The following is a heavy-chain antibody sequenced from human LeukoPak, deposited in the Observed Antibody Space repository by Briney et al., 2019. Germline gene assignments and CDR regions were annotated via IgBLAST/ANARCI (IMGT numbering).Heavy chain of an antibody. CDR2: ISIACTTT. D-gene: IGHD6-19*01. CDR1: GFTFSSYE. CDR3: ASRRIVVAASRAFDY. V-gene: IGHV3-48*03. Sequence: GGSLRLSCAASGFTFSSYEMHWVRQAPGKGLEWVSYISIACTTTHYADSVKGRFTMSRDNAKNSLYLQMNSLRAEDTAIYYCASRRIVVAASRAFDYWGQGTLVTVSS. J-gene: IGHJ4*02.